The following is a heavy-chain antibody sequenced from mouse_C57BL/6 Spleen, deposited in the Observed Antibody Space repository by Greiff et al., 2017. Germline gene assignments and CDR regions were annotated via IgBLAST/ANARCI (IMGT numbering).Heavy chain of an antibody. CDR1: GYTFTDYN. Sequence: VQLQQSGPELVKPGASVKIPCKASGYTFTDYNMDWVKQSPGKSLEWIGDINPNNGGTIYNQKFKGKATLTVDKSSSTAYMELRSLTSEDTAVYYCARDGDYGGAMDYWGQGTSVTVSS. V-gene: IGHV1-18*01. D-gene: IGHD2-13*01. CDR3: ARDGDYGGAMDY. J-gene: IGHJ4*01. CDR2: INPNNGGT.